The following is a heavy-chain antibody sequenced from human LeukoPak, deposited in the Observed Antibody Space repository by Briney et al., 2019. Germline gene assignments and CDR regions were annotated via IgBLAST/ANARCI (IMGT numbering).Heavy chain of an antibody. D-gene: IGHD2-2*01. CDR2: IKEDGTET. CDR1: GFTFSNYA. CDR3: AKDGGSTSPYYYYGMDV. Sequence: PGGSLRLSCAASGFTFSNYAMSWVRLAPGKGLEWVANIKEDGTETYYVDSVKGRFTISRDNSKNTLYLQMNSLRAEDTAVYYCAKDGGSTSPYYYYGMDVWGQGTTVTVSS. J-gene: IGHJ6*02. V-gene: IGHV3-7*01.